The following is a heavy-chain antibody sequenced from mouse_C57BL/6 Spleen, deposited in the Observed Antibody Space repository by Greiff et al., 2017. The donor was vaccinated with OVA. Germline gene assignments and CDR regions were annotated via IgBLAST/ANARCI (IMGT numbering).Heavy chain of an antibody. J-gene: IGHJ3*01. CDR1: GYTFTSYW. CDR3: ARGALRSFAY. Sequence: QVHVKQPGAELVKPGASVKMSCKASGYTFTSYWITWVKQRPGQGLEWIGDIYPGSGSTNYNEKFKSKATLTVDTSSSTAYMQLSSLTSEDSAVYYCARGALRSFAYWGQGTLVTVSA. D-gene: IGHD1-1*01. CDR2: IYPGSGST. V-gene: IGHV1-55*01.